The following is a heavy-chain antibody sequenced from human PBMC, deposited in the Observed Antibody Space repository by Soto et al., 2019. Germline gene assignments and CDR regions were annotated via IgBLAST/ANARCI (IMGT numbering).Heavy chain of an antibody. CDR2: INAGNGNT. V-gene: IGHV1-3*05. Sequence: VQLGQSGAEEKKHGASVKVSCQASGYTCSSYAMHWLRQAPGQRLEWMGWINAGNGNTNYSQKFQGRVTITRDTSASTAYMELSSLRSEDTAVYYCARVGPPIDYWGQGTLVTVSS. D-gene: IGHD1-26*01. J-gene: IGHJ4*02. CDR1: GYTCSSYA. CDR3: ARVGPPIDY.